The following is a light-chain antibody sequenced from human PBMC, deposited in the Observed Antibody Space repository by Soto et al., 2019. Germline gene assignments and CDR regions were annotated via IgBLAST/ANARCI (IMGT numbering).Light chain of an antibody. CDR3: TSYTTTTLEI. J-gene: IGLJ1*01. CDR2: GVS. V-gene: IGLV2-14*01. Sequence: QSALTQPASVSASRGQSITISCTGTRNDVGLYNYVSWYQHHPGNAPKLIIYGVSDRPSGVSNRFSGSKSGNTASLTISGLQAEDEADYYCTSYTTTTLEIFGTGTKLTVL. CDR1: RNDVGLYNY.